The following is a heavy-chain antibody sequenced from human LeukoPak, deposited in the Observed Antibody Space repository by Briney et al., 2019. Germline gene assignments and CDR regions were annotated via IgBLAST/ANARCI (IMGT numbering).Heavy chain of an antibody. Sequence: SETLSLTCSVSGASIGSSSYYWSWIRQPPGKGLEWIGEINHSGSTNYNPSLKSRVTISVDTSKNQFSLKLSSVTAADTAVYYCARGWLLWFGELPFDYWGQGTLVTVSS. CDR1: GASIGSSSYY. J-gene: IGHJ4*02. CDR3: ARGWLLWFGELPFDY. D-gene: IGHD3-10*01. CDR2: INHSGST. V-gene: IGHV4-39*07.